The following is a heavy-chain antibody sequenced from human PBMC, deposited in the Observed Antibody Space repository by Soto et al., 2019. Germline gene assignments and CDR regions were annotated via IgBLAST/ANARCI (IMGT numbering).Heavy chain of an antibody. V-gene: IGHV3-30-3*01. Sequence: GGSLRLSCAASGFTFSSFAMHWVRQAPGKGLEWVAVISYDGSNKYYADSVKGRFTISRDNSKNTLYLQMNSLRAEDTAVYYCARDNYDFWSGYYTLAYYYGMDVWGQGTTVTVS. D-gene: IGHD3-3*01. CDR3: ARDNYDFWSGYYTLAYYYGMDV. CDR1: GFTFSSFA. J-gene: IGHJ6*02. CDR2: ISYDGSNK.